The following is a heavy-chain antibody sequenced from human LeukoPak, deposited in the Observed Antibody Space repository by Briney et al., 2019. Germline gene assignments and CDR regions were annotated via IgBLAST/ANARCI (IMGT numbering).Heavy chain of an antibody. CDR1: GFTFNSYV. V-gene: IGHV3-33*01. J-gene: IGHJ4*02. Sequence: GRSLRLSCAASGFTFNSYVMHWVRQAPGKGLEWVAVIWYDGSNQYYADSVKGRFTISRDNSKTTLYLQMNSLRVEDTAVYYCARDNGQFDYWGQGTLVTVSS. CDR2: IWYDGSNQ. CDR3: ARDNGQFDY.